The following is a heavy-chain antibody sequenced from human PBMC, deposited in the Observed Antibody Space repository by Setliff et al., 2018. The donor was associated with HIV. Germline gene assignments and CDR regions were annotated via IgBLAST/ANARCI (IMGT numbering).Heavy chain of an antibody. CDR1: GGSISSSSYY. Sequence: NPSETLSLTCTVSGGSISSSSYYWGWIRQPPGKGLEWIGSIYYSGSTYYNPSLKSRVTISVDTSKNQFSLKLSSVTAADTAVYYCARHERSIFGVTYSYYMDVWGKGTTVTVSS. D-gene: IGHD3-3*01. V-gene: IGHV4-39*01. CDR2: IYYSGST. J-gene: IGHJ6*03. CDR3: ARHERSIFGVTYSYYMDV.